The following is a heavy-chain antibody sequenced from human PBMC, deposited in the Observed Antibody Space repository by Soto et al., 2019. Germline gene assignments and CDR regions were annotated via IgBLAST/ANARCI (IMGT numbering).Heavy chain of an antibody. CDR2: ISASDGVA. Sequence: PGGSLRLSCAASGFTFSSYDMSWVSQAPEKVLEWVSGISASDGVAYCADSVKGRFTISRANSKNTIYLQMNSLRVEDADVYYCAKDPEREYFQPWGQRT. CDR1: GFTFSSYD. D-gene: IGHD1-1*01. J-gene: IGHJ1*01. V-gene: IGHV3-23*01. CDR3: AKDPEREYFQP.